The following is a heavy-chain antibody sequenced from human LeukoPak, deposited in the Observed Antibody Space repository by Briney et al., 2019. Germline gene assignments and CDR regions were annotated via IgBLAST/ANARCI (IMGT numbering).Heavy chain of an antibody. CDR1: GGTFSSYA. V-gene: IGHV1-69*06. CDR2: IIPIFGTA. Sequence: SVKVSCKASGGTFSSYAISWVRQAPGQGLEWMGGIIPIFGTANYAQKFQGRVTITADKSTSTAYMELSSLRSEDTAVYYCASRGGTWTEFGYWGQGTLVTVSS. J-gene: IGHJ4*02. CDR3: ASRGGTWTEFGY. D-gene: IGHD3-16*01.